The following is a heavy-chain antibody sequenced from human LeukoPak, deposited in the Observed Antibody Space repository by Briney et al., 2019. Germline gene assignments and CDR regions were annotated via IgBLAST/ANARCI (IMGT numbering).Heavy chain of an antibody. Sequence: GGSLRLSCAASGFTFSSYWMSWVRQAPGKGLEWVANIKQDGSEKYYVDSVKGRFTISRDNAKNSLYLQMNSLRAEDTAVYYRASFSSGWPRPGYWGQGTLVTVSS. D-gene: IGHD6-19*01. J-gene: IGHJ4*02. V-gene: IGHV3-7*03. CDR1: GFTFSSYW. CDR3: ASFSSGWPRPGY. CDR2: IKQDGSEK.